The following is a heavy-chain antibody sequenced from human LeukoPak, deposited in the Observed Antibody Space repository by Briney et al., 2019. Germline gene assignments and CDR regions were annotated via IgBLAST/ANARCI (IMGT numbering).Heavy chain of an antibody. CDR2: ISGSGGST. J-gene: IGHJ3*02. V-gene: IGHV3-23*01. D-gene: IGHD2-2*01. Sequence: GGSLRLSCVFSGFTFSNYWMSWVRQAPGKGLEWVSAISGSGGSTYYADSVKGRFTISRDNSKNTLYLQMNSLRAEDTAVYYCAKAGAVPAAIGAFDIWGQGTMVTVSS. CDR3: AKAGAVPAAIGAFDI. CDR1: GFTFSNYW.